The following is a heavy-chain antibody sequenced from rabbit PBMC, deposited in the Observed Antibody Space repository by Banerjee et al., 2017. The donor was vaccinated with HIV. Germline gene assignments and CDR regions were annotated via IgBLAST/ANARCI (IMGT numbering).Heavy chain of an antibody. Sequence: QEQLVESGGGLVTLGGSLKLSCMASGIDFSSYAISWVRQAPGKGLEWIGCIYAGDGSTDYASWVNGRFTISLDNAQNTVSLQMTSLTAADTATYFCARDLAGAIGWNFNLWGPGTLVTVS. J-gene: IGHJ4*01. CDR1: GIDFSSYA. CDR2: IYAGDGST. CDR3: ARDLAGAIGWNFNL. V-gene: IGHV1S47*01. D-gene: IGHD4-1*01.